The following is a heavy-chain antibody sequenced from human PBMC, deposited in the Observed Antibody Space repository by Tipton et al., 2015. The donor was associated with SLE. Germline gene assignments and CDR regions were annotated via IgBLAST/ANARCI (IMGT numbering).Heavy chain of an antibody. Sequence: TLSLTCAVYGGSFSGYYWSWIRQPPGKGLEWIGEINHSGSTNYNPSLKSRVTISVDTSKNQFSLKLSSVTAADTAVYYCARGEWGFDDWGQGTLVTVTS. CDR2: INHSGST. J-gene: IGHJ4*02. CDR3: ARGEWGFDD. V-gene: IGHV4-34*01. CDR1: GGSFSGYY. D-gene: IGHD3-16*01.